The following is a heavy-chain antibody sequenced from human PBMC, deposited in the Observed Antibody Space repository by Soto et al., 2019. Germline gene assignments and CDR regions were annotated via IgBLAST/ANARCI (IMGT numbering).Heavy chain of an antibody. CDR2: IIPIFGTA. CDR1: GGTFSSYA. Sequence: QVQLVPSGAEVKKPGSSVKVSCKASGGTFSSYAISWVRQAHGQGLEWMGGIIPIFGTANYAQKFQGRVTITADESTSTAYMELSSLRSEDTAVYYCARDVRIEYSSSYGMDVWGQGTTVTVS. CDR3: ARDVRIEYSSSYGMDV. V-gene: IGHV1-69*01. D-gene: IGHD6-6*01. J-gene: IGHJ6*02.